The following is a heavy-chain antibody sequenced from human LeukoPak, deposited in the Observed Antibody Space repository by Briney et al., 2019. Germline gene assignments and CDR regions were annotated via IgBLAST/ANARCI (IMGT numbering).Heavy chain of an antibody. CDR1: GYSFTSYW. CDR3: ARLSLQAAPIDY. V-gene: IGHV5-51*01. J-gene: IGHJ4*02. Sequence: GESLKISCKGSGYSFTSYWIGWVRQMPGEGVEWRGIIYPGDSDTRYSPSFQGQVTISADKSISTAYLQWSSLKASDTAMYYCARLSLQAAPIDYWGQETLVTVSS. CDR2: IYPGDSDT. D-gene: IGHD2-2*01.